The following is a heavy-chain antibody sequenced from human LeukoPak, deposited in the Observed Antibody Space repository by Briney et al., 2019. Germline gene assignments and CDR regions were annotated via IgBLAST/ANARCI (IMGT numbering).Heavy chain of an antibody. CDR1: GGSISSNSYY. Sequence: SETLSLTCTISGGSISSNSYYWGWIRQPPGKGLEWIGSIYYSGSTDYDPSLKSRVTIFVDTSKNQFSLKLSSVTAADTAVYYCARQYSSAWYSADYWGQGTLVTVSS. J-gene: IGHJ4*02. V-gene: IGHV4-39*01. D-gene: IGHD6-19*01. CDR2: IYYSGST. CDR3: ARQYSSAWYSADY.